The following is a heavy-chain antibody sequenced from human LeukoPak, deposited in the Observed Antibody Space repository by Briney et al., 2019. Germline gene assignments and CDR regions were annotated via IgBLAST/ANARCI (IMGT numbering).Heavy chain of an antibody. V-gene: IGHV4-59*08. D-gene: IGHD2-21*02. Sequence: SETLSLTCNVSGDSLTSHFWSWIRQTPGKGLEWIGYAFHSGTTNYSPSLKSRVTISLDTSKKQLYLRLASVTAADTAVYYCARRMVTVTDAFDIWGRGTMVSVSS. CDR1: GDSLTSHF. CDR3: ARRMVTVTDAFDI. CDR2: AFHSGTT. J-gene: IGHJ3*02.